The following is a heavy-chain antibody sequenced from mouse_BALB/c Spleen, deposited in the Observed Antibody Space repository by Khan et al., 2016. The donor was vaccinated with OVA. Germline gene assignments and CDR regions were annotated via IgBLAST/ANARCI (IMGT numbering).Heavy chain of an antibody. CDR1: GYIFTDYN. Sequence: QVQLKQSGAELARPGASVKLSCKVSGYIFTDYNINWMRQRTGQGLEWIGEIYPGSDNTYYNERFKGKATLTVDKSSSTAYMHLSSLTSEDSAVYFCTREWAAWFPYWGQGTLVTVSA. V-gene: IGHV1-77*01. CDR3: TREWAAWFPY. J-gene: IGHJ3*01. CDR2: IYPGSDNT.